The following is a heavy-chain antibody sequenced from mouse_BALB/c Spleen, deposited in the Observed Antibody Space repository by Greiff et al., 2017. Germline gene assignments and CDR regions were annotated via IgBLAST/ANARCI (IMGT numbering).Heavy chain of an antibody. Sequence: EVQLQQSGPGLVKPSQSLSLTCTVTGYSITSDYAWNWIRQFPGNKLEWMGYISYSGSTSYNPALKSRISITRDTSKNQFFLQLNSVTTEDTATYYCARGRYGNCYFDYWGQGTTLTVSS. J-gene: IGHJ2*01. CDR3: ARGRYGNCYFDY. CDR1: GYSITSDYA. D-gene: IGHD2-10*02. CDR2: ISYSGST. V-gene: IGHV3-2*02.